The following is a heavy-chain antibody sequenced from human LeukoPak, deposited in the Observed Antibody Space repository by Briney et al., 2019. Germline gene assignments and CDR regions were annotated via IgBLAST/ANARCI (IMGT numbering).Heavy chain of an antibody. V-gene: IGHV3-21*01. J-gene: IGHJ5*02. Sequence: GGSLRLSCAASGFTIDGCTLSWVRQAPGKGLEWVASITSGSNFVDYGDSVKGRFTISRDNAQNSLYVQMNSLRAEDTAVYYCATQPELPGWFDPWGQGTLVTVSS. CDR3: ATQPELPGWFDP. CDR2: ITSGSNFV. CDR1: GFTIDGCT. D-gene: IGHD1-14*01.